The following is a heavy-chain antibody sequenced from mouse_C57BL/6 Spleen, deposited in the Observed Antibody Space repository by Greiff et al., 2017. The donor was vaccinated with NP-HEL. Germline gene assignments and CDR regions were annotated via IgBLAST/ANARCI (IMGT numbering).Heavy chain of an antibody. Sequence: DVKLQESGPGLVKPSQSLSLTCSVTGYSITSGYYWNWIRQFPGNKLEWMGYISYDGSNNYNPSLKNRISITRDTSKNQFFLKLNSVTTEDTATYYCAIPYRSGAMDYWGQGTSVTVSS. CDR3: AIPYRSGAMDY. CDR1: GYSITSGYY. CDR2: ISYDGSN. D-gene: IGHD2-10*01. J-gene: IGHJ4*01. V-gene: IGHV3-6*01.